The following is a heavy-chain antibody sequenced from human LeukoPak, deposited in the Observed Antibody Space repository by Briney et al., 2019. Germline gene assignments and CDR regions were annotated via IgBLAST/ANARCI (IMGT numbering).Heavy chain of an antibody. J-gene: IGHJ6*02. Sequence: GASVKVSCKASGGTFSNYAVSWVRQAPGQGLEWMGRIIPLLDIKNYAQKFQGRVTITADKSTSTAYMELSSLRSEDTAVYYCASQRYCSGGSCRNYYYYGMDVWGQGTTVTVSS. CDR3: ASQRYCSGGSCRNYYYYGMDV. CDR2: IIPLLDIK. V-gene: IGHV1-69*04. D-gene: IGHD2-15*01. CDR1: GGTFSNYA.